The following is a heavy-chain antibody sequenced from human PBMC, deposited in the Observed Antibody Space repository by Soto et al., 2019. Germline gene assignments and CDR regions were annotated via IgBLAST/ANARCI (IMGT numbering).Heavy chain of an antibody. V-gene: IGHV3-23*01. CDR1: GLTFRSYA. J-gene: IGHJ4*02. Sequence: GGSLRLSCAASGLTFRSYALSWVRQAPGKGLEWVSAISGTGDGTDYADSVKGRFTVSRDNFKNTMYLQMSSLRVEDTAVYYCAGPGYSSQDFWGQGTLVTVSS. D-gene: IGHD5-18*01. CDR2: ISGTGDGT. CDR3: AGPGYSSQDF.